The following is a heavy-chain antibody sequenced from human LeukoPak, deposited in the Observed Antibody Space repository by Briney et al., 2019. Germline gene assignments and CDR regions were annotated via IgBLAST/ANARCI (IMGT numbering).Heavy chain of an antibody. Sequence: ASVKVSCKASGYTFTSYGISWVRQAPGQGLEWMGWISAYNGNTNYAQKLQGRVTMTTDTSTSTAYMELRSLRSDDTAVYYCARDSYYDFWSGYYFSYPRGNYFDYWAREPWSPSPQ. D-gene: IGHD3-3*01. J-gene: IGHJ4*02. CDR3: ARDSYYDFWSGYYFSYPRGNYFDY. V-gene: IGHV1-18*01. CDR1: GYTFTSYG. CDR2: ISAYNGNT.